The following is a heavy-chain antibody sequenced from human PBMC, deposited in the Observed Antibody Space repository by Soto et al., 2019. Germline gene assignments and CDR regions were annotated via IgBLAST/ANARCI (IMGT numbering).Heavy chain of an antibody. V-gene: IGHV2-5*02. CDR3: AHRVLRTVFGLVTTTATYFDF. J-gene: IGHJ4*02. D-gene: IGHD3-3*01. Sequence: QITLKESGPTVVKPTETLTLTCTFSGFSLTTSGVGVGWVRQSPGKAPEWLALIYWDDDKRYSTSLNSRLIITKDTSKNQVVLTMANVDPADTATYYCAHRVLRTVFGLVTTTATYFDFWVPGTPVVVSS. CDR2: IYWDDDK. CDR1: GFSLTTSGVG.